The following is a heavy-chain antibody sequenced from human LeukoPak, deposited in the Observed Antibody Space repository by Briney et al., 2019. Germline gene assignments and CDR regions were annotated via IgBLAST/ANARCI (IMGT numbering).Heavy chain of an antibody. CDR2: IKPDGSAK. CDR3: ARDRGGPWVELLLDS. CDR1: GFTFSRYW. J-gene: IGHJ4*02. D-gene: IGHD3-10*01. V-gene: IGHV3-7*05. Sequence: PGGSLRLSCAASGFTFSRYWMTWVRQTPGKGLEWVANIKPDGSAKYYVDSVKGRFTISRDNAKNSPYLQMNSLRAEDTALYYCARDRGGPWVELLLDSWGQGTLVTISS.